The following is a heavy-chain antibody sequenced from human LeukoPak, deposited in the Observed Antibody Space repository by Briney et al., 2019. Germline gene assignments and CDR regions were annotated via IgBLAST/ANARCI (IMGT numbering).Heavy chain of an antibody. CDR2: MNPNSGNT. Sequence: ASVTVSCTASGYTFTSYDINWVRQATGQGLEWMGWMNPNSGNTGYAQKFQGRVTMTRNTSISTAYMELSSLRSEDTAVYYCARGGMQLWYYYYYGMDVWGQGTTVTVSS. CDR1: GYTFTSYD. D-gene: IGHD5-18*01. V-gene: IGHV1-8*01. J-gene: IGHJ6*02. CDR3: ARGGMQLWYYYYYGMDV.